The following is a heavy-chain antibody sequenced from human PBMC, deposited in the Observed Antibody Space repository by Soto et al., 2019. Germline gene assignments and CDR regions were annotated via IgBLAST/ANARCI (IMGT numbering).Heavy chain of an antibody. CDR2: ISAYNGNT. CDR1: GYSFTTYG. J-gene: IGHJ6*02. V-gene: IGHV1-18*01. Sequence: QVQLVQSGGEVKKPGASVKVSCKTSGYSFTTYGISWVRQAPGQGLEWMGWISAYNGNTNYAQKLQGRVTMTTDTSTSTAYMELTSLRSDDTAVYYCAREGPAPYYSYPTDAWRQGRTVTVS. CDR3: AREGPAPYYSYPTDA.